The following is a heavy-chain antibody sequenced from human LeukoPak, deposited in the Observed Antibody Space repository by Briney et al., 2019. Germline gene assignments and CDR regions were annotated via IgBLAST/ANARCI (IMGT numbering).Heavy chain of an antibody. CDR3: AKGGQYTSSWYNY. CDR1: GFTFSNYA. D-gene: IGHD6-13*01. Sequence: GGSLRLSCAASGFTFSNYAVMWVRQAPGQGLEWVSAVTSGGAPRYADSVKGRSTISRDNSKNTLYLQMNSLRAEDTAVYYCAKGGQYTSSWYNYCGQGTLVTVSS. J-gene: IGHJ4*02. CDR2: VTSGGAP. V-gene: IGHV3-23*01.